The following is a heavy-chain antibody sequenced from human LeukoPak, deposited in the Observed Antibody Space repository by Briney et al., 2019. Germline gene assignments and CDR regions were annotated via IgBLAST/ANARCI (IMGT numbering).Heavy chain of an antibody. CDR3: ARSEYSSSSDAFDI. CDR2: ISSSSSYI. Sequence: GGSLRLSCAASGFTFSSYSMNWVRQAPGKGLEWVSPISSSSSYIYYADSVKGRFTISRDYAKNSLYLQMNSLRAEDTAVYYCARSEYSSSSDAFDIWGQGTMVTVSS. J-gene: IGHJ3*02. CDR1: GFTFSSYS. D-gene: IGHD6-6*01. V-gene: IGHV3-21*01.